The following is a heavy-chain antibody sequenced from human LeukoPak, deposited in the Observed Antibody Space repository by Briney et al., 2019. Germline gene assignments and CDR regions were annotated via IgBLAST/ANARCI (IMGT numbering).Heavy chain of an antibody. CDR2: IVVGSGNT. CDR3: AADYCSSTSCYIYGMDV. CDR1: GFTFTSSA. V-gene: IGHV1-58*02. J-gene: IGHJ6*02. D-gene: IGHD2-2*02. Sequence: SVKVSCKASGFTFTSSAMQWVRQARGQRLEWIGWIVVGSGNTNYAQKFQERVTITRDMSTSTAYMELSSLRSEDTAVYYCAADYCSSTSCYIYGMDVWGQGTTATVSS.